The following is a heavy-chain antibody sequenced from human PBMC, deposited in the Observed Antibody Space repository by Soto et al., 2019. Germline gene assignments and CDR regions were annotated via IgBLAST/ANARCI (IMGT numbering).Heavy chain of an antibody. CDR2: INAGNGNR. V-gene: IGHV1-3*01. J-gene: IGHJ4*02. Sequence: QVQLVQSGAEVKKPGASVKVSCKASGYTSTNYAMHWVRQAPGQRLEWMGWINAGNGNRKYSQKFQGRVTITRDTSASTAYMELSSLRSEDTAVYYCARGMYTIDYWGQGTLVTVSS. CDR1: GYTSTNYA. CDR3: ARGMYTIDY. D-gene: IGHD1-1*01.